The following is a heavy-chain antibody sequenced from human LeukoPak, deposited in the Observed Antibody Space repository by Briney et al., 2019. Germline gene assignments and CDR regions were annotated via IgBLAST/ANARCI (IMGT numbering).Heavy chain of an antibody. J-gene: IGHJ3*02. CDR1: GFTVSSFE. V-gene: IGHV3-21*01. D-gene: IGHD5-18*01. CDR2: ISSSSSYI. Sequence: GGSLRLSCEASGFTVSSFEINWVRQAPGKGLEWVSSISSSSSYIYYADSVEGRFTISRDNAKNSLYLQMNSLRAEDTAVYYCARGDFGYSYAHDAFDIWGQGTMVTVSS. CDR3: ARGDFGYSYAHDAFDI.